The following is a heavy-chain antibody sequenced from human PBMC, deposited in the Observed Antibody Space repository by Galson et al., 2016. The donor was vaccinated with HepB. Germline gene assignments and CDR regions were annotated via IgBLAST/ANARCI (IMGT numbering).Heavy chain of an antibody. CDR3: ARFTLVYYYGSGVPHAFDL. V-gene: IGHV5-51*01. Sequence: QSGAEVKKPGESLRMSCEASGYTFTSYWIGWVRQMPAKGLEWVASIYPGDSDTRYGPSFPGQVTIPADPSTNTAYLQSVSLKASYTGTYFCARFTLVYYYGSGVPHAFDLWGQGTMFTVSS. D-gene: IGHD3-10*01. CDR2: IYPGDSDT. CDR1: GYTFTSYW. J-gene: IGHJ3*01.